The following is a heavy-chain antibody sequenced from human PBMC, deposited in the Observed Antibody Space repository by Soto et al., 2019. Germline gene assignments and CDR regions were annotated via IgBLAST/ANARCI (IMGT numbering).Heavy chain of an antibody. V-gene: IGHV1-8*01. CDR3: ARERTGTTSMDV. Sequence: QVQLVQSGAEVKKPGASVKVSCKASGYTFTSYDINWVRQATGQGLEWMGWMNPNSGNTGYAQKSQGRVTMPRNTSIGTAYMELSSLRSEDTAVYYCARERTGTTSMDVWGQGTTVTVSS. CDR2: MNPNSGNT. CDR1: GYTFTSYD. D-gene: IGHD1-1*01. J-gene: IGHJ6*02.